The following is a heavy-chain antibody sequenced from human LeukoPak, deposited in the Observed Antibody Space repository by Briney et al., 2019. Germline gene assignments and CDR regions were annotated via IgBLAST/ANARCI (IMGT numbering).Heavy chain of an antibody. D-gene: IGHD3-10*01. Sequence: SETLSLTCAVYGGSFSGYYWSWIRQPPGKGLEWIGEINHSGSTNYNPSLKSRVTISVDTSKNQFSLKLSSVTAADTAVYYCARLYVVRGVSYPIYYYYMDVWGKGTTVTISS. V-gene: IGHV4-34*01. CDR3: ARLYVVRGVSYPIYYYYMDV. CDR2: INHSGST. J-gene: IGHJ6*03. CDR1: GGSFSGYY.